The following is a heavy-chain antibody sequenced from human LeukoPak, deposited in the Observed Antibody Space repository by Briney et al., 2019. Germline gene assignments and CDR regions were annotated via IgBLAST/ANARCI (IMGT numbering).Heavy chain of an antibody. V-gene: IGHV3-30-3*02. CDR2: ISYDGSNK. D-gene: IGHD4-17*01. CDR1: GFTFSSYA. J-gene: IGHJ6*02. Sequence: GGSLRLSCAASGFTFSSYAMHWVRRAPGKGLEWVAVISYDGSNKYYADSVKGRFTISRDNSKNMLYLQMNSLRAEDTAIYYCTKKRLNRLGFYYGIDVWGQGTTVTVSS. CDR3: TKKRLNRLGFYYGIDV.